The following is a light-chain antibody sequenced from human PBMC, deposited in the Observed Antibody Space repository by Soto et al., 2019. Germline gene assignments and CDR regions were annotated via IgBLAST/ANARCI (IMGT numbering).Light chain of an antibody. V-gene: IGLV2-14*01. CDR2: EVS. CDR3: SSYTRSTTLV. CDR1: SSDIGGYKY. Sequence: QSALTQPASVSGSPGQSITISCTGTSSDIGGYKYVSWYQQHPGKAPKLVIYEVSNRPSGVSNRFSGSKSGNTASLSISGLQAEDEAYYYCSSYTRSTTLVFGGGTKLTVL. J-gene: IGLJ2*01.